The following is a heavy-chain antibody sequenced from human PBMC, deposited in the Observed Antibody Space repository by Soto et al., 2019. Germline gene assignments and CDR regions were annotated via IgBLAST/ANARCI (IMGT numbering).Heavy chain of an antibody. CDR3: ARITYGDSFYGLDV. Sequence: SETLSLTCAVDGGSFSDYYWNWIRQPPGKGLEWIGEINQSGGTHYNPSLKSRVTISVDTSRNQFSLKLTSVTVADTAVYYCARITYGDSFYGLDVWGQGTTVT. J-gene: IGHJ6*02. CDR1: GGSFSDYY. D-gene: IGHD4-17*01. V-gene: IGHV4-34*01. CDR2: INQSGGT.